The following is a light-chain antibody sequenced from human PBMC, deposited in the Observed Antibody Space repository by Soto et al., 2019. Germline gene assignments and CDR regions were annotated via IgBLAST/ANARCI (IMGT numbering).Light chain of an antibody. Sequence: DIQLTQSPSSLSASVGDRVTITCRASQNISIYLTWYQQKPGKAPYLLIYGASSLQSGVPSRFSGSGSGTEFTLTIRSLQPDDFATYYCQQRYSTPYTFGQGARLEIK. V-gene: IGKV1-39*01. CDR2: GAS. J-gene: IGKJ2*01. CDR3: QQRYSTPYT. CDR1: QNISIY.